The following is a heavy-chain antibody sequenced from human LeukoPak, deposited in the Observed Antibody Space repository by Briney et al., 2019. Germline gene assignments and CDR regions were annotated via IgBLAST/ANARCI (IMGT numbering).Heavy chain of an antibody. D-gene: IGHD3-9*01. J-gene: IGHJ4*02. CDR3: ARPYDILTGYYTPLGY. CDR2: IIPIFGTA. V-gene: IGHV1-69*13. CDR1: GGTFSSYA. Sequence: SVKVSCKASGGTFSSYAISWVRQAPGQGLEWMGGIIPIFGTANYAQKFQGRVTITADESTSTAYMELSSLRSEDTAVYYCARPYDILTGYYTPLGYWGQGTLVTVSS.